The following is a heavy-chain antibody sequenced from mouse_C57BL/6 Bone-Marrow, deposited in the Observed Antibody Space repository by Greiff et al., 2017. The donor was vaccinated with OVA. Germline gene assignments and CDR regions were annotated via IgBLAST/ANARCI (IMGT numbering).Heavy chain of an antibody. V-gene: IGHV14-4*01. D-gene: IGHD2-1*01. CDR3: TSYGNFDY. CDR2: IDPENGDT. J-gene: IGHJ2*01. CDR1: GFNIKDDY. Sequence: EVKLQESGAELVRPGASVKLSCTASGFNIKDDYMHWVKQRPEQGLEWIGWIDPENGDTEYASKFQGQATITADTSSNTAYLPLSSLTSEDTAVYYCTSYGNFDYWGQGTTLTVSS.